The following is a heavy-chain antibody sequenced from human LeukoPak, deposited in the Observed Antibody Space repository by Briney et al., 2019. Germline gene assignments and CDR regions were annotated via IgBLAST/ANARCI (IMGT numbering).Heavy chain of an antibody. D-gene: IGHD2-15*01. CDR2: INHSGST. V-gene: IGHV4-34*01. Sequence: SETLSLTCAVYGGSFSGYYWSWIRQPPGKGLEWIGEINHSGSTNYNPSLKSRVTISVDTSKNQFSLKLSSVTVADTAVYYCASRMRLGYCSGGSCYGWFDPWGQGTLVTVSS. CDR1: GGSFSGYY. CDR3: ASRMRLGYCSGGSCYGWFDP. J-gene: IGHJ5*02.